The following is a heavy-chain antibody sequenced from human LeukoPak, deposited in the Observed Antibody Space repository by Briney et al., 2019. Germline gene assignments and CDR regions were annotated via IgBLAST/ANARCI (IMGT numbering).Heavy chain of an antibody. Sequence: SETLSLTCAVSRGSFSGYYWSWIRQPPGKGLEWIGQINHSGITNYNPPLQSRVTIPVDTSKNQFSLIPSSVTAAPTAVYYCARGYYDFWSGYPLKYYYYYYYMDVWGKGTTVTVPS. CDR3: ARGYYDFWSGYPLKYYYYYYYMDV. J-gene: IGHJ6*03. CDR1: RGSFSGYY. CDR2: INHSGIT. D-gene: IGHD3-3*01. V-gene: IGHV4-34*01.